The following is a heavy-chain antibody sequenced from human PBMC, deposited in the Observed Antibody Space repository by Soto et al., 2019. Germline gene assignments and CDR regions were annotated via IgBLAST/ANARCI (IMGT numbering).Heavy chain of an antibody. D-gene: IGHD6-13*01. CDR3: APAREPEFSSARFFDI. CDR2: IYSAGRT. J-gene: IGHJ4*02. CDR1: GLTVSSSY. V-gene: IGHV3-53*01. Sequence: GGSLRLSCAASGLTVSSSYMSWVRQAPGKGLQWVSVIYSAGRTYYANSVKGRFTISRDISTNMVYLQMSSLTDEDTAVYYCAPAREPEFSSARFFDIWGQGALDTVSS.